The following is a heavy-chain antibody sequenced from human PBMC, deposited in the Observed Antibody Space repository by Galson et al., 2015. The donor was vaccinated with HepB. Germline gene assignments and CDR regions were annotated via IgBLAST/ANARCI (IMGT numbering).Heavy chain of an antibody. Sequence: SLRLSCAGSGFTFNIYYMHWVRQVPGKGLVWVSHINSDGTITAYGDSVKGRFTVSRDNAKNTLYLQMNSLRAEDSGVYYCARKKYCSGDGCYQARYYYMDVWGKGTTVTVSS. D-gene: IGHD2-15*01. V-gene: IGHV3-74*03. CDR1: GFTFNIYY. CDR3: ARKKYCSGDGCYQARYYYMDV. CDR2: INSDGTIT. J-gene: IGHJ6*03.